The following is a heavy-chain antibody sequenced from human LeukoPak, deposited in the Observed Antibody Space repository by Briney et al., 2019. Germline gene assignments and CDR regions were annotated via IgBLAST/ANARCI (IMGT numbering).Heavy chain of an antibody. V-gene: IGHV4-34*01. Sequence: SETLSLTCAVYGGSFSGYYWSWIRQPPGKGLEWIGEINHSGSTNYNPSLKSRVTISVDTSKNQFSLKLSSVTAADTAVYYCARQGYSYGPRSYYYYMDVWGKGTTVTVSS. J-gene: IGHJ6*03. D-gene: IGHD5-18*01. CDR2: INHSGST. CDR1: GGSFSGYY. CDR3: ARQGYSYGPRSYYYYMDV.